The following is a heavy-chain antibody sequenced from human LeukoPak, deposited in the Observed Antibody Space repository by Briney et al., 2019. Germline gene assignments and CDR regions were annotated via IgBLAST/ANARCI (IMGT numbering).Heavy chain of an antibody. V-gene: IGHV4-38-2*01. CDR3: AGYCSGGRCSLFDY. D-gene: IGHD2-15*01. CDR1: AYSISSTYY. J-gene: IGHJ4*02. CDR2: IYHSGST. Sequence: PWETLSLTCAVSAYSISSTYYWGWIRQPPGKGLEWIGSIYHSGSTYYNPSLKSRVTISIDTSKNQFSLKLRSVTAADTAVYYCAGYCSGGRCSLFDYWGQATLATVSS.